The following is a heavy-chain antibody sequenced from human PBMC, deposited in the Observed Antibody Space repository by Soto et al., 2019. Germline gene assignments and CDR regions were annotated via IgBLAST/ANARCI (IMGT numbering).Heavy chain of an antibody. CDR1: GYIFTSYW. V-gene: IGHV5-51*01. J-gene: IGHJ4*02. D-gene: IGHD2-15*01. Sequence: PAESLKISCKGSGYIFTSYWIGWVLEMPGKGLEWMGIIYPGDSDTRYSPSFQGQVTISADKSISTAYLQWSSLKASDTAMYYCARRRTAYCSGGSCLNENFDYWGQGTLVTVSS. CDR3: ARRRTAYCSGGSCLNENFDY. CDR2: IYPGDSDT.